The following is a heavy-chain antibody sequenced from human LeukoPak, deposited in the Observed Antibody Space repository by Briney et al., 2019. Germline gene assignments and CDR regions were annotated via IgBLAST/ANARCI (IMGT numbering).Heavy chain of an antibody. J-gene: IGHJ5*02. V-gene: IGHV4-34*01. D-gene: IGHD3-10*01. Sequence: PSETLSLTCAVYGGSFSGYYWSWIRQPPGKGLEWIGEINHSGSTNYNPSLKSRVTISVDTSKNQFSLKLSSVTAADTAVYYCARSPGSGSYYNWRWFDPWGQGTLVTVSS. CDR3: ARSPGSGSYYNWRWFDP. CDR1: GGSFSGYY. CDR2: INHSGST.